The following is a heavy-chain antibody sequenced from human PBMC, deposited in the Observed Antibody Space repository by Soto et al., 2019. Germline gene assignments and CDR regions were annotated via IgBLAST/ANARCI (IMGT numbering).Heavy chain of an antibody. CDR1: GYTFTSYG. Sequence: ASVKVSCKASGYTFTSYGISWVRQAPGQGLEWMGWISAYNGNTNYAQKLQGRVTMTTDTSTSTAYMDLRSLRSDDTAVYYCARVGQWEPLNHGMDVWGQGTTVTVSS. D-gene: IGHD1-26*01. CDR3: ARVGQWEPLNHGMDV. CDR2: ISAYNGNT. V-gene: IGHV1-18*01. J-gene: IGHJ6*02.